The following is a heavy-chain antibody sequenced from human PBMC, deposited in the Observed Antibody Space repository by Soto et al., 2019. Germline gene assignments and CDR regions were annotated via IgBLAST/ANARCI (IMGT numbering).Heavy chain of an antibody. CDR3: ARPLSRGGYYYYYGMDV. CDR1: GYSFTSYW. V-gene: IGHV5-10-1*01. Sequence: GESLKISCKGSGYSFTSYWISWVRQMPGKGLGWMGRIDPSDSYTNYSPSFQGHVTISADKSISTAYLQWSSLKASDTAMYYCARPLSRGGYYYYYGMDVWGQGTTVTVSS. J-gene: IGHJ6*02. CDR2: IDPSDSYT. D-gene: IGHD3-16*01.